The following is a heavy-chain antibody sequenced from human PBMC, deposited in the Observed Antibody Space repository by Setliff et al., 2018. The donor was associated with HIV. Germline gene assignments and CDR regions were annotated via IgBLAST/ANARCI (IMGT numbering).Heavy chain of an antibody. CDR3: ARENYYVTEY. V-gene: IGHV3-33*01. J-gene: IGHJ4*02. CDR1: GFTFSSYG. D-gene: IGHD3-10*02. Sequence: GGSLRLSCAASGFTFSSYGMHWVRQAPGKGLEWVAVIWYDGSNNYYADSVKGRFTISRDNSKNTLYLQMNSLTAEDTAVYYCARENYYVTEYWGQGTLVTVSS. CDR2: IWYDGSNN.